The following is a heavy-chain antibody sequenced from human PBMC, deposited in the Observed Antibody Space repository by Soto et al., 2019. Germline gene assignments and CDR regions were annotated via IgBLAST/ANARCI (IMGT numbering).Heavy chain of an antibody. CDR3: AREVFEVVNNFAY. D-gene: IGHD3-3*01. CDR2: IYYSGST. Sequence: SETLSLTCTVSGGSISSSSYYWGWIRQPPGKGLEWIGSIYYSGSTYYNPSLKSRVTISVDTSKNQFSLKLSSVTAADTAVYHCAREVFEVVNNFAYWGQGTLVTVSP. CDR1: GGSISSSSYY. V-gene: IGHV4-39*02. J-gene: IGHJ4*02.